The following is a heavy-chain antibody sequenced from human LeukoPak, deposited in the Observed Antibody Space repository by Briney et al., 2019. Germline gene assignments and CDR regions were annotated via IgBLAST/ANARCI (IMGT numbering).Heavy chain of an antibody. CDR2: IYYSGST. V-gene: IGHV4-39*07. D-gene: IGHD4-11*01. Sequence: SETLSLTCTVSGGSISSSDYYWGWIRQPPGKGLEWIGSIYYSGSTYYNPSLKSRVTISVDTSKNQFSLKLSSVTAADTAVYYCASRLHFPSRQSYNWFDPWGQGTLVTVSS. J-gene: IGHJ5*02. CDR1: GGSISSSDYY. CDR3: ASRLHFPSRQSYNWFDP.